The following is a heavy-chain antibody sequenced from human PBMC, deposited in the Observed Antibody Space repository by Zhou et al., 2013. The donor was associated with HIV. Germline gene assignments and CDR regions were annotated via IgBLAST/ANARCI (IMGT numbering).Heavy chain of an antibody. CDR2: VNPNTGHT. CDR1: GYTFYGFY. J-gene: IGHJ6*03. Sequence: QVLLVQSGAELRKPGASLKLSRKASGYTFYGFYLHWVRQAPGQGLEWMGWVNPNTGHTEVSQKFQGRVTMTRDTSVNTAFMQLSSLTSDDTGVYYCARGGTNSTSQYYYYYYMDVWGKGTTVTVSS. V-gene: IGHV1-2*02. D-gene: IGHD2-2*01. CDR3: ARGGTNSTSQYYYYYYMDV.